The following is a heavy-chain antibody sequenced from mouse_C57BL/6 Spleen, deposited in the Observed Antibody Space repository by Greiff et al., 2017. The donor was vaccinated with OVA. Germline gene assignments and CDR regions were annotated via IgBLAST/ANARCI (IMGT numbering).Heavy chain of an antibody. CDR1: GFSLTSYG. J-gene: IGHJ4*01. D-gene: IGHD1-1*01. CDR3: GKRKDITTGAMDY. V-gene: IGHV2-5*01. Sequence: QVQLQQSGPGLVQPSQSLSITCTVSGFSLTSYGVHWVRQSPGKGLEWLGVIWRGGSTDYNAAFMSRLSITKYNSKSQVFFIMNSLQADDTAIYYCGKRKDITTGAMDYWGQGTSVTVSS. CDR2: IWRGGST.